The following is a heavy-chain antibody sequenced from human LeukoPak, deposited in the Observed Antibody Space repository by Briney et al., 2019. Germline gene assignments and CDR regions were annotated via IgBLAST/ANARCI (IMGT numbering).Heavy chain of an antibody. Sequence: PSAPVKVSCKTSGYSSPSYDISWVRQAPGQGLEWMGGIIPIFGTANYAQKFQGRVTITADKSTSTAYMELSSLRSEDTAVYYCARGLPYYYYYYMDVWGKGTTVTVSS. CDR1: GYSSPSYD. J-gene: IGHJ6*03. CDR2: IIPIFGTA. V-gene: IGHV1-69*06. CDR3: ARGLPYYYYYYMDV.